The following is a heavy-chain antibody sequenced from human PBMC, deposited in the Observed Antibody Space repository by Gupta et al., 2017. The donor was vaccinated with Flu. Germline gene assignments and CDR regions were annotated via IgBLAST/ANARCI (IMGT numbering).Heavy chain of an antibody. V-gene: IGHV3-9*01. CDR2: ITWNSGSI. CDR3: AKGGGSGWSRHGLNWFGP. CDR1: GSTFDDYA. D-gene: IGHD6-19*01. Sequence: EVQLVESGGRLVQAGRSLRLSCAASGSTFDDYAMHWGRQVPGQGLDWGSGITWNSGSIKYGDSVKGRFTISRDNAQNSLYLQMNSLRPEDSALYYCAKGGGSGWSRHGLNWFGPWGQGTLVTVSS. J-gene: IGHJ5*02.